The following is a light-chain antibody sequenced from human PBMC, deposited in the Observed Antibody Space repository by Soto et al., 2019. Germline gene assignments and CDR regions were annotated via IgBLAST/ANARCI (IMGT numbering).Light chain of an antibody. J-gene: IGKJ2*01. CDR1: QTVSSSY. CDR2: GAS. V-gene: IGKV3-20*01. Sequence: EIVLTQSPGTLSLCPGERATLSCRASQTVSSSYLAWYQQKPGQAPRILIYGASSRATGIPDRFSGSGSGTDFTLTISRLEPEDFAVYYCHQYGSSPYTFGQGTKLEIK. CDR3: HQYGSSPYT.